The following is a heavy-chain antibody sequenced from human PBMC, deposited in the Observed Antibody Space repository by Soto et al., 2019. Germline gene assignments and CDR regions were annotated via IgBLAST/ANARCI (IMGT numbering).Heavy chain of an antibody. J-gene: IGHJ4*02. Sequence: GGSVRLSCAASGFTFSSYAMSWVRQAPGKGLVWVSRINTDGSGTTYADSVKGRFTISRDNSKNTLYLQMNSLRAEDTAVYYCARGTSFDYYDSSGPDYWGQGTLVTVSS. V-gene: IGHV3-74*01. CDR1: GFTFSSYA. CDR2: INTDGSGT. CDR3: ARGTSFDYYDSSGPDY. D-gene: IGHD3-22*01.